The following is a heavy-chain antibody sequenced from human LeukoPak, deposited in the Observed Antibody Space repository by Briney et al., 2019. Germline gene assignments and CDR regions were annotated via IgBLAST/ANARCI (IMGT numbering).Heavy chain of an antibody. Sequence: SEXLSLTCSVSGGSISGYYWTWIRQPAGRGLEWIGRVYTSGSTHYNPSLTTRLTMSVDTSKNQFSLKLSSVTAADTAVYYCARLITGTTTAFDIWGQGTMVTVSS. CDR2: VYTSGST. CDR1: GGSISGYY. J-gene: IGHJ3*02. V-gene: IGHV4-4*07. D-gene: IGHD1-7*01. CDR3: ARLITGTTTAFDI.